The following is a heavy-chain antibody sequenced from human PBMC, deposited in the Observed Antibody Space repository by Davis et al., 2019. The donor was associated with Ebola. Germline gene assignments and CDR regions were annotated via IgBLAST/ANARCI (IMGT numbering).Heavy chain of an antibody. D-gene: IGHD5-12*01. V-gene: IGHV1-18*01. Sequence: ASVTVSCKASRYTFTSYGISWVRQAPGQGLEWMGWISAYNGNTNYVQKLQGRVTMTTDTPTSTAYMELRSLGSDDTAVYYCAGCIVATAGWFDPWGQGTLVTVSS. CDR2: ISAYNGNT. CDR3: AGCIVATAGWFDP. CDR1: RYTFTSYG. J-gene: IGHJ5*02.